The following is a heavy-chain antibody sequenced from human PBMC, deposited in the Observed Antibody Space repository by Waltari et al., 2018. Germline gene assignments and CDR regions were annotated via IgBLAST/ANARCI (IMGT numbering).Heavy chain of an antibody. Sequence: QVQLQLSGPGLVKPSQTLSLTCAIPGDSVPSHHAAWNWIRQSPSRGLEWLGRTYYRSKWYNDYATSMKSRITINPDTSKNQFSLQLNSVTPEDTAVYYCARDLSGSGWSHVDHWGQGTLVTVSS. J-gene: IGHJ4*01. D-gene: IGHD6-19*01. V-gene: IGHV6-1*01. CDR3: ARDLSGSGWSHVDH. CDR1: GDSVPSHHAA. CDR2: TYYRSKWYN.